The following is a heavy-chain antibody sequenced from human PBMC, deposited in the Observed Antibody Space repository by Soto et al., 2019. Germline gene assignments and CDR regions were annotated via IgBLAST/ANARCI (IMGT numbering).Heavy chain of an antibody. D-gene: IGHD3-3*01. CDR3: ARDRTTIFGVVNDAFDI. Sequence: ASMKVSCKASGYTFTSYGISWVRQAPGQGLEWMGWISAYNGNTNYAQKLQGRVTMTTDTSTSTAYMELRSLRSDDTAVYYCARDRTTIFGVVNDAFDIWGQGTMVTVSS. CDR1: GYTFTSYG. CDR2: ISAYNGNT. J-gene: IGHJ3*02. V-gene: IGHV1-18*01.